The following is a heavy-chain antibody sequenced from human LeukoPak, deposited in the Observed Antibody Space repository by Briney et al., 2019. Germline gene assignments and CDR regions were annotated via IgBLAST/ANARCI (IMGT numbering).Heavy chain of an antibody. D-gene: IGHD1-26*01. CDR2: ITKSGRST. Sequence: PGGSLRLSCEASGFSFSNYFISWIRQAPGKGLEWVSYITKSGRSTNYADAVKGRFTISRDNAKKSVYLEMTDLRAEDTAVYYCAREASGNYHVFDSWGQGTLVTVSS. J-gene: IGHJ4*02. V-gene: IGHV3-11*04. CDR1: GFSFSNYF. CDR3: AREASGNYHVFDS.